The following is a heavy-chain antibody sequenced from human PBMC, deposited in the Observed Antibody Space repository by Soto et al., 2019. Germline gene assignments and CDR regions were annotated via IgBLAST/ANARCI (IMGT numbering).Heavy chain of an antibody. CDR2: IFPTFGAA. Sequence: QVQLVQSGTEVKKPGSSVKVSCKASGGTFSTYTISWLRQAPGQGPEWMGGIFPTFGAANYAQKFQGRLTITADESTTTAYMELSSLRSADTAVYYCARDEGNNNVAFGIWGQGTMITVSS. CDR3: ARDEGNNNVAFGI. D-gene: IGHD2-8*01. CDR1: GGTFSTYT. J-gene: IGHJ3*02. V-gene: IGHV1-69*01.